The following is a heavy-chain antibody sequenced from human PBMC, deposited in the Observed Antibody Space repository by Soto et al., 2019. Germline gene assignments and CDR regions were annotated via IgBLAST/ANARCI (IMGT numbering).Heavy chain of an antibody. V-gene: IGHV4-38-2*01. D-gene: IGHD5-18*01. CDR2: MYHSGGT. Sequence: KPSETLSLTCAVSGHSISSGCYYWGWIRQPPGKGLEWIGSMYHSGGTYYNPSLKSRVTMSVDTSKNQLSLKLTSLTAADTAVYYCARYGYSYSMRFFDKWGQGTRVTVSS. J-gene: IGHJ4*02. CDR1: GHSISSGCYY. CDR3: ARYGYSYSMRFFDK.